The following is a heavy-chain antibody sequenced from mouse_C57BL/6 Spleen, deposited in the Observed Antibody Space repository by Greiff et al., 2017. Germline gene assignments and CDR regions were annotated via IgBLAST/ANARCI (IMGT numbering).Heavy chain of an antibody. CDR3: AMAYGCGPWFAY. V-gene: IGHV1-74*01. CDR1: GYTFTSYW. Sequence: QVQLQQPGAELVKPGASVKVSCKASGYTFTSYWMHWVKQRPGQGLEWVGRIHPSGSDTNYNQKFKGRATLTVDKSSSTAYMQLSSLTSEDSAVYYCAMAYGCGPWFAYWGQGTLVTVSA. J-gene: IGHJ3*01. CDR2: IHPSGSDT. D-gene: IGHD1-1*01.